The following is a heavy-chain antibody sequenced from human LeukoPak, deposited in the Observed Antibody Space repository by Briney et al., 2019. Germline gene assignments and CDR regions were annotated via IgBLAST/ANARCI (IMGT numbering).Heavy chain of an antibody. V-gene: IGHV3-23*01. Sequence: GGSLRLSCAASGFTFSNAWMSWVRQAPGKGLEWVSAISGSGGSTYYADSVKGRFTISRDNSKNTLYLQMNSLRAEDTAVYYCANSYSSSFHYFDYWGQGTLVTVSS. CDR3: ANSYSSSFHYFDY. CDR2: ISGSGGST. CDR1: GFTFSNAW. J-gene: IGHJ4*02. D-gene: IGHD6-6*01.